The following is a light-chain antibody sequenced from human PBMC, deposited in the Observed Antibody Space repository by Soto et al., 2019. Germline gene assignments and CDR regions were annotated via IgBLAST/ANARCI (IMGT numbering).Light chain of an antibody. CDR1: SSNIGSNS. V-gene: IGLV1-44*01. CDR2: SSN. CDR3: AAWDDSLNGRV. J-gene: IGLJ2*01. Sequence: QSVLTQPPSASGTPGQRVAISCSGSSSNIGSNSVHWYQQLPGTAPKLLIHSSNQRPSGVPDRFSGSKSGTSASLAISGLQSEDEADYYCAAWDDSLNGRVFGGGTKLTVL.